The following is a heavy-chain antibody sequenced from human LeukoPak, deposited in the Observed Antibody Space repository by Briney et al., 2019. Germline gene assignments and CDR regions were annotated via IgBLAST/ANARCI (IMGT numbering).Heavy chain of an antibody. CDR1: GFTFSKYW. V-gene: IGHV3-7*01. CDR2: IKQDGSEK. J-gene: IGHJ5*02. CDR3: ASEGEYYFGYFS. D-gene: IGHD3-22*01. Sequence: GGSLRLSCATSGFTFSKYWMSWLRQAPGKGLEWVANIKQDGSEKNCVDSVKGRFTISRDNTKNSLYLQMNSLRVEDTAMYYCASEGEYYFGYFSWGQGTLVTTSS.